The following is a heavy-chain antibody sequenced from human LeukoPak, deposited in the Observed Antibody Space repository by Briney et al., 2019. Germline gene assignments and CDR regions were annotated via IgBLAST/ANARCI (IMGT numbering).Heavy chain of an antibody. CDR1: GGSISSYY. CDR2: IYTSGST. J-gene: IGHJ4*02. Sequence: SETLSLTCTVSGGSISSYYWSWIRQPAGRGLEWIGRIYTSGSTNYNPSLKSRVTMPVDTSKNQFSLKLSSVTAADTAVYYCARDHCSGGSCLEYWGQGTLVTVSS. V-gene: IGHV4-4*07. D-gene: IGHD2-15*01. CDR3: ARDHCSGGSCLEY.